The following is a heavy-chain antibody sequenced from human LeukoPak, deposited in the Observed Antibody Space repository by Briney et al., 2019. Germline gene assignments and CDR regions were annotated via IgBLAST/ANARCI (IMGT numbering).Heavy chain of an antibody. J-gene: IGHJ4*02. D-gene: IGHD2-2*01. V-gene: IGHV1-2*02. CDR2: INPNSGGT. Sequence: ASVKVSCKASGYTFTGYYMHWVRQAPGQGLEWMGWINPNSGGTNYAQKFQGRVTMTRDTSISTAYMELSRLGSDDTAVYYCAILGDIVVVPAAQTRDYWGQGTLDTVSS. CDR3: AILGDIVVVPAAQTRDY. CDR1: GYTFTGYY.